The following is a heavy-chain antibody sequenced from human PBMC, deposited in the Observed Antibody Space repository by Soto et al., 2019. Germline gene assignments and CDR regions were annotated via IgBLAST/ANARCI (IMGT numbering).Heavy chain of an antibody. CDR3: ARVPDR. J-gene: IGHJ5*02. Sequence: SETLSLTCTVSGGSISNYYWSWIRQPPGRGLEWIGHIFYSGSTNYNPALKSRVTISVDRSKNQFSLKLSSVTAADTAVYYCARVPDRWGQGTLVTVSS. CDR1: GGSISNYY. V-gene: IGHV4-59*12. D-gene: IGHD2-2*01. CDR2: IFYSGST.